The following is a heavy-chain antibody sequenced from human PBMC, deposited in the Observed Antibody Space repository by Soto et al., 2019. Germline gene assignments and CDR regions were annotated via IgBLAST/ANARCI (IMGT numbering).Heavy chain of an antibody. CDR2: INHSGST. D-gene: IGHD3-22*01. CDR1: GGSFSGYY. V-gene: IGHV4-34*01. Sequence: PSETLSLTCAVYGGSFSGYYWSWIRQPLGKGLEWIGEINHSGSTNYNPPLKSRVTISVDTSKNQFSLKLSSVTAADTAVYYCARGIGYYDSSGYTFYYYYYGMDVWGQGTTVTVSS. CDR3: ARGIGYYDSSGYTFYYYYYGMDV. J-gene: IGHJ6*02.